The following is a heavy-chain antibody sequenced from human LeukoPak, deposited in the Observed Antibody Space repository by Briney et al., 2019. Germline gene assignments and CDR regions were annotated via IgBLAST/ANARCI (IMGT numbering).Heavy chain of an antibody. D-gene: IGHD3-10*01. J-gene: IGHJ3*02. CDR3: VKPYGSGSYGAFDI. V-gene: IGHV3-64D*06. CDR2: ISSNGGST. CDR1: GFTFSSYA. Sequence: PGGSLRLSCSASGFTFSSYAMHWVRQAPGKGLEYVSAISSNGGSTYYADPVKGRFTISRDNSKNTLYLQMSSLRAEDTAVYYCVKPYGSGSYGAFDIWGQGTMVTVSS.